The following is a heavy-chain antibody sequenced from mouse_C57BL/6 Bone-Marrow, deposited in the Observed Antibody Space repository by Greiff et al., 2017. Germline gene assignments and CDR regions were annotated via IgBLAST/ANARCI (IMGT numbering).Heavy chain of an antibody. V-gene: IGHV1-54*01. CDR1: GYAFTNYL. Sequence: VKLQESGAELVRPGTSVKVSCKASGYAFTNYLIEWVKQRPGQGLEWIGVINPGSGGTNYNEKFKGKATLTADKSSSTAYMQLSSLTSADSAVYFCARSLYYYYAMDYWGQGTSVTVSS. CDR3: ARSLYYYYAMDY. CDR2: INPGSGGT. J-gene: IGHJ4*01. D-gene: IGHD2-1*01.